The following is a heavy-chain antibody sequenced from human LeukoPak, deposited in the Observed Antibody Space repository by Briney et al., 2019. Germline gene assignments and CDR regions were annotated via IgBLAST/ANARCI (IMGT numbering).Heavy chain of an antibody. CDR2: IYTSGST. J-gene: IGHJ6*02. CDR3: ARGFYYYGMDV. CDR1: GGSISSYY. V-gene: IGHV4-4*09. Sequence: SETLSLTCTVSGGSISSYYWSWIRQPPGKGLEWIGYIYTSGSTNYNPSLKSRVTMSVDTSKNQFSLKLSSVTAADTAVYYCARGFYYYGMDVWGQGTTVTVSS.